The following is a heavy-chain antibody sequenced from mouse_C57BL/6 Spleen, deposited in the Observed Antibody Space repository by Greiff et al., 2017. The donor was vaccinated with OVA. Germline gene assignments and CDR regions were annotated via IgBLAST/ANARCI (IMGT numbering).Heavy chain of an antibody. CDR1: GYTFTDYY. CDR3: ARSSTVVDAMDY. V-gene: IGHV1-19*01. Sequence: VQLKESGPVLVKPGASVKMSCKASGYTFTDYYMNWVKQSHGKSLEWIGVINPYNGGTSYNQKFKGKATLTVDKSSSTAYMELNSLTSEDSAVYYCARSSTVVDAMDYWGQGTSVTVSS. CDR2: INPYNGGT. J-gene: IGHJ4*01. D-gene: IGHD1-1*01.